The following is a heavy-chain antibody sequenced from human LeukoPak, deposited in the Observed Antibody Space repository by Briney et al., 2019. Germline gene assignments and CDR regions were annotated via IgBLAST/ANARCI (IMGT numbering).Heavy chain of an antibody. CDR1: GGTFSSYA. Sequence: GSSVKVSCKASGGTFSSYAISWVRQAPGQGLEWMGRIIPIFGTANYAQKFQGRVTITTDESTSTAYMELSSLRSEDTAVYYCARASGYYYDSSGFNYMDVWGKGTTVTVSS. V-gene: IGHV1-69*05. D-gene: IGHD3-22*01. CDR2: IIPIFGTA. CDR3: ARASGYYYDSSGFNYMDV. J-gene: IGHJ6*03.